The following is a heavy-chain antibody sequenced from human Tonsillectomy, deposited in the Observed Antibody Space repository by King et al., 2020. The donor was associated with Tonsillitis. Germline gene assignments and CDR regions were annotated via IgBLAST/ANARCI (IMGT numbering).Heavy chain of an antibody. J-gene: IGHJ2*01. CDR1: GFTFSSYA. V-gene: IGHV3-23*04. CDR2: ITGRGGGT. Sequence: VQLVESGGGLVQPGGSLRLSCAASGFTFSSYAMSWVRQAPGKGLEWVSAITGRGGGTYYADSVKGRFTISRDNSQNTLYLQMNSLRAEDTAVYYCAKDQQHYWDFDLWGRGTLVTVAA. D-gene: IGHD1/OR15-1a*01. CDR3: AKDQQHYWDFDL.